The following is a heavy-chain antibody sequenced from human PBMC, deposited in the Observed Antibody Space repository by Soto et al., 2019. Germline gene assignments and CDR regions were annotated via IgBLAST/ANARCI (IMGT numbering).Heavy chain of an antibody. Sequence: SETLSLTCTVSGGSISSGDYYWSWIRQPPGKGLEWIGYIYYSGSTYYNPSLKSRVTISVDTSKNQFSLKLSSVTAADTAVYYCASLVVTAHNWFDPWGQGTLLTVSS. CDR2: IYYSGST. CDR3: ASLVVTAHNWFDP. V-gene: IGHV4-30-4*01. CDR1: GGSISSGDYY. J-gene: IGHJ5*02. D-gene: IGHD2-21*02.